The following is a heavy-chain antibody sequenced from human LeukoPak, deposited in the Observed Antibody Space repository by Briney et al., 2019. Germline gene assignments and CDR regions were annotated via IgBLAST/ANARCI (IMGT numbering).Heavy chain of an antibody. D-gene: IGHD3-22*01. CDR1: EFTFTNYA. J-gene: IGHJ5*02. V-gene: IGHV3-23*01. CDR2: ISCSGAVT. CDR3: ARNRHDSARLPFDP. Sequence: GGSLRLSCAASEFTFTNYAMSWARQAPGEGLEWVSAISCSGAVTSYANSVRGRFTISRDNSKNTVYLQMNSLTAEDTAIYYCARNRHDSARLPFDPWGQGTLVTVSS.